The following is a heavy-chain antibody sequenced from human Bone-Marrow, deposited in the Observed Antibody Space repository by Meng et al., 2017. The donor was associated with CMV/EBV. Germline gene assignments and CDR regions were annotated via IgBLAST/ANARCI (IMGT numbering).Heavy chain of an antibody. CDR3: ARGTYSSSSFGFYYYYYGMDV. J-gene: IGHJ6*02. V-gene: IGHV1-8*01. CDR1: GYTFIRYG. CDR2: MNPNSGNT. D-gene: IGHD6-6*01. Sequence: ASVKVSCKTSGYTFIRYGINWVRQATGQGLEWMGWMNPNSGNTGYAQKFQGRVTMTRNTSISTAYMELSSLRSEDTAVYYCARGTYSSSSFGFYYYYYGMDVWGQGTTVTVSS.